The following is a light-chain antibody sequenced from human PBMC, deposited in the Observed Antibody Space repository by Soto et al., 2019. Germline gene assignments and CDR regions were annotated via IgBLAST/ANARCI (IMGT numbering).Light chain of an antibody. V-gene: IGKV3-15*01. CDR1: QSVSSN. Sequence: DIVMKQSPATLSVSTGERATLSCRASQSVSSNLAWYQQKPGQAPRLLIYGASTRATGIPARFSGSGSGTEFTLTISSLQSEDFAVYYCQQYGSAGTLGLGTKGE. CDR2: GAS. CDR3: QQYGSAGT. J-gene: IGKJ1*01.